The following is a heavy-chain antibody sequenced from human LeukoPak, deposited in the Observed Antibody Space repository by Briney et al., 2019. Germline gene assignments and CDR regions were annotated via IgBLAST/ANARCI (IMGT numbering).Heavy chain of an antibody. J-gene: IGHJ4*02. CDR1: GFTFSSYV. CDR3: AKVLIFRLFDY. D-gene: IGHD2/OR15-2a*01. V-gene: IGHV3-23*01. CDR2: ISGSGGST. Sequence: TGGSLRLSCAASGFTFSSYVMSWVRQAPGKGVEWVSAISGSGGSTYYADSVKGRFTISRDNSKNTLYLQMNSLRAEDTAVYYCAKVLIFRLFDYWGQGTLVTVSS.